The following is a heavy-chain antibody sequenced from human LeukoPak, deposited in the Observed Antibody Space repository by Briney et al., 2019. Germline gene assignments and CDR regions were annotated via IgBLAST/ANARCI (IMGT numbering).Heavy chain of an antibody. J-gene: IGHJ5*02. CDR1: GFTFTTSA. Sequence: GGSQRLFCAASGFTFTTSAMNWVRQAPGKGLEWVSGISGSGTSTYYADSVKGRFTISRDNSKSTLFLQMNSLRAEDTAVYYCAKPNWNPESDWFDPWGQGTLVTVSS. CDR3: AKPNWNPESDWFDP. CDR2: ISGSGTST. D-gene: IGHD1-1*01. V-gene: IGHV3-23*01.